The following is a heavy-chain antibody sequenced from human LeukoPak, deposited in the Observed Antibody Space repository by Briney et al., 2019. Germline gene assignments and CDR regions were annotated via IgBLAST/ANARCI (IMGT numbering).Heavy chain of an antibody. V-gene: IGHV4-59*01. CDR2: IYYSGST. Sequence: PSETLSLTCTVSGGSISTYYWSWIRQPPGKGLEWIGHIYYSGSTNYNPSLKSRVDIAVDTSKNHFSLKLSSVTAADTAVYYCTRNYDSSGYTTFGYWGRGTLVTVSS. D-gene: IGHD3-22*01. CDR1: GGSISTYY. CDR3: TRNYDSSGYTTFGY. J-gene: IGHJ4*02.